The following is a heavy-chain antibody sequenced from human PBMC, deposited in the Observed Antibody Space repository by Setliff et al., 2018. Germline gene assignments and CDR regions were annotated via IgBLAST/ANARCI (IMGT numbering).Heavy chain of an antibody. CDR2: VIQVGSG. D-gene: IGHD1-26*01. Sequence: GGSLRLSCATSGFTFRDYSMVWVRQVPGKGLEWVAGVIQVGSGVYADSVKGRSTISRDNSKNNFFLQINNLRAADTATYYCAKDRVNDGIWEFDSWGQGLLVTVSS. CDR1: GFTFRDYS. V-gene: IGHV3-23*01. J-gene: IGHJ4*02. CDR3: AKDRVNDGIWEFDS.